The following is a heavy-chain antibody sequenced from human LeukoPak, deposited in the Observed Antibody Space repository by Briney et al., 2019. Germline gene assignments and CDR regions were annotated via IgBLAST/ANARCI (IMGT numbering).Heavy chain of an antibody. J-gene: IGHJ6*03. V-gene: IGHV3-30*02. CDR3: AKSGRRYSNYGNNYYYYMDV. D-gene: IGHD4-11*01. Sequence: EGSLRLSCAASGFTFSSYGMHWVRQAPGKGLEWVAFIRYDGSNKYYADSVKGRFTISRDNSKNTLYLQMNSLRVEDTAVYYCAKSGRRYSNYGNNYYYYMDVWGKGTTVTVSS. CDR2: IRYDGSNK. CDR1: GFTFSSYG.